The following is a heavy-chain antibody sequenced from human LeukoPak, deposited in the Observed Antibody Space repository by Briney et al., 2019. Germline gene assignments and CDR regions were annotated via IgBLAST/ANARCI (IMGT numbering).Heavy chain of an antibody. Sequence: PGGSLRLSCAASGFTFSTYAMTWVRQAPGKGLEWVSAISANGDSTHYADSAKGRFTISRDNSKNTLYLQMKSLRAEDTALYYCAKGSGPPYRYNWFGPWGQGALVTVSS. CDR1: GFTFSTYA. J-gene: IGHJ5*02. D-gene: IGHD1-26*01. V-gene: IGHV3-23*01. CDR2: ISANGDST. CDR3: AKGSGPPYRYNWFGP.